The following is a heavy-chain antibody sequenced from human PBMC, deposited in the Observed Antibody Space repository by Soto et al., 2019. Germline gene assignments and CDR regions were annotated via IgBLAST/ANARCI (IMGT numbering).Heavy chain of an antibody. D-gene: IGHD6-6*01. CDR1: GFTFSSYA. J-gene: IGHJ5*02. Sequence: GGSLSLSCAASGFTFSSYAMSWVRQAPGKGLEWVSAIIGSGGSTYYADSVKGRFTISRDNSKNSLYLHMNSLRAEDTAVYYCARSIAARLNWFDPWGQGTLVTVSS. V-gene: IGHV3-23*01. CDR3: ARSIAARLNWFDP. CDR2: IIGSGGST.